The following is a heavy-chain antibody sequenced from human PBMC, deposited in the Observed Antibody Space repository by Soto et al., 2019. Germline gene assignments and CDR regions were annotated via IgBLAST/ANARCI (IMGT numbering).Heavy chain of an antibody. CDR2: INAGNGNT. V-gene: IGHV1-3*01. CDR3: ARGPGGPDGPGDY. CDR1: GYTLTNDA. D-gene: IGHD2-15*01. J-gene: IGHJ4*02. Sequence: GASVKVSCKASGYTLTNDAMHWVRQAPGQRLEWMGWINAGNGNTKYSQKFQGRVTITRDTSASTAYMDLSSLRSEDTAVYYCARGPGGPDGPGDYWGQGTLVTVSS.